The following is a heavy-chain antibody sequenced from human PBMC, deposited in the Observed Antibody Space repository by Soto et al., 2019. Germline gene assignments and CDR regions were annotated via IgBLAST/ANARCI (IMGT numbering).Heavy chain of an antibody. V-gene: IGHV4-38-2*01. J-gene: IGHJ3*02. D-gene: IGHD4-17*01. CDR2: IHHSGNT. Sequence: KPSETLSLTCAVSGFSITSGYFWGWIRQPPGKGLEWIGTIHHSGNTYYNPSLKSRVTISVDTSKNQFSLKLSSVTAADTAVYYCARAVYGGNLHDAFDIWGRGTRVTVSS. CDR3: ARAVYGGNLHDAFDI. CDR1: GFSITSGYF.